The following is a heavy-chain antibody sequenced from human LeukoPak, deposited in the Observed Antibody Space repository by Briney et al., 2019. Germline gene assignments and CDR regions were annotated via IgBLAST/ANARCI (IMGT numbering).Heavy chain of an antibody. D-gene: IGHD3-9*01. CDR2: IYTSGST. V-gene: IGHV4-61*02. CDR3: ARESDILTGYYNDY. Sequence: SETLSLTCTDSGGSISSGSYYWSWIRQPAGKGLEWIGRIYTSGSTNYNPSLKSRVTISVDTSKNQFSLKLSSVTAADTAVYYCARESDILTGYYNDYWGQGTLVTVSS. J-gene: IGHJ4*02. CDR1: GGSISSGSYY.